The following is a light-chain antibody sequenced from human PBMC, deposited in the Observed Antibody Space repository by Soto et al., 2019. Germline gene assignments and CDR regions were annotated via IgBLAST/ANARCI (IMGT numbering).Light chain of an antibody. CDR1: SGDVGGYYY. CDR3: SSFTSNRIYV. V-gene: IGLV2-14*01. Sequence: QSVLTQPASVSGSPGQSITISCTGTSGDVGGYYYVSWYQQLPGKAPKLMISEVSNRPSGVSDRFSASKSGLTASLTISGLQPEDEADYYCSSFTSNRIYVFGPGTKVTVL. J-gene: IGLJ1*01. CDR2: EVS.